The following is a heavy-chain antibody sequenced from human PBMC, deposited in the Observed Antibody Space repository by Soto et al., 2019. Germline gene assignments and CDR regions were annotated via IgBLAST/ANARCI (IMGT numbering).Heavy chain of an antibody. V-gene: IGHV3-23*01. J-gene: IGHJ4*02. CDR2: ISGSGGST. Sequence: GGSLRLSCAASGFTFSSYAMSWVRQAPWKGLEWVSAISGSGGSTYYADSVKGRFTISRDNSKNTLYLQMNSLRAEDTAVYYCAKDSGPYYGSGSYPDYWGQGTLVTVSS. CDR3: AKDSGPYYGSGSYPDY. CDR1: GFTFSSYA. D-gene: IGHD3-10*01.